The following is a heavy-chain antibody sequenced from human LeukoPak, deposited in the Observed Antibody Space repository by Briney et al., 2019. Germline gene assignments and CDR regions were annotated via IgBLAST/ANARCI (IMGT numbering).Heavy chain of an antibody. CDR3: AKELDTAMVFRPGNDY. CDR2: ISGSGGST. J-gene: IGHJ4*02. V-gene: IGHV3-23*01. Sequence: GGSLRLSCAASGFIFSSYAMSWVRQAPGKGLEWVSAISGSGGSTYYADSVKGRFTISRDNSKNTLYLQMNSLRAEDTAVYYCAKELDTAMVFRPGNDYWGQGTLVTVSS. CDR1: GFIFSSYA. D-gene: IGHD5-18*01.